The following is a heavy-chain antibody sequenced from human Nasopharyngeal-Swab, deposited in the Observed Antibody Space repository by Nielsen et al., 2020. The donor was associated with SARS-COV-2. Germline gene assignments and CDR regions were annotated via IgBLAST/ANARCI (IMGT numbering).Heavy chain of an antibody. J-gene: IGHJ6*02. Sequence: WIRQPPGKGLEWVSVIYSGGSTYYADSVKGRFTISRDNSKNTLYLQMNSLGAEDTAVYYCARDGLDYDFWSAYFMDVWGQGTTVTVSS. CDR3: ARDGLDYDFWSAYFMDV. V-gene: IGHV3-66*01. CDR2: IYSGGST. D-gene: IGHD3-3*01.